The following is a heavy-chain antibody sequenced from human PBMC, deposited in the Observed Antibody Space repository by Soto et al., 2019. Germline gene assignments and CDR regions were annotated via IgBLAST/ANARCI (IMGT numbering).Heavy chain of an antibody. J-gene: IGHJ6*02. Sequence: QVQLVQSGAEVTKPGSSVKVSCKASGGTFSSYAISWVRQAPGQGLEWMGGIIPISGTANYAQKFQGRVPITADESTSTAYMELSSLRSEDTAVYYCARSQGSSTSLEIYYYYYYGMDVWGQGTTVTVSS. D-gene: IGHD2-2*01. CDR3: ARSQGSSTSLEIYYYYYYGMDV. CDR2: IIPISGTA. V-gene: IGHV1-69*01. CDR1: GGTFSSYA.